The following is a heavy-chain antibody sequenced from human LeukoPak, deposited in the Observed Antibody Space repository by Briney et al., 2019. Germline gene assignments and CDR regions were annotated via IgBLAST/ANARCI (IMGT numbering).Heavy chain of an antibody. CDR2: INTNTGNP. Sequence: ASVKVSCKASGYTFTNYAVNWVRQAPGQGLEWMGWINTNTGNPTYAQGFTGRFVFSLDTSVSTAFLQISGLKAGDTAVYYCARVSSGWYSDYWGQGTLVTVSS. V-gene: IGHV7-4-1*02. J-gene: IGHJ4*02. CDR1: GYTFTNYA. CDR3: ARVSSGWYSDY. D-gene: IGHD6-19*01.